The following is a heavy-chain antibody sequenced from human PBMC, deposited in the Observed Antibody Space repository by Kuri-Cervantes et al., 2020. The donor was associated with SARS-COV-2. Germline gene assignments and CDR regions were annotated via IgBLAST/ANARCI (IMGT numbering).Heavy chain of an antibody. D-gene: IGHD2-2*01. CDR1: GFTFSSYA. CDR2: ISYDGSNK. Sequence: GGSLRLSCAASGFTFSSYAMHWVRQAPGKGLEWVAVISYDGSNKYYADSVRGRFTISRDNSKNTLYLQMNSLRAEDTAVYYCHLEVVPAATPGYMDVWGKGTRSPSP. V-gene: IGHV3-30-3*01. J-gene: IGHJ6*03. CDR3: HLEVVPAATPGYMDV.